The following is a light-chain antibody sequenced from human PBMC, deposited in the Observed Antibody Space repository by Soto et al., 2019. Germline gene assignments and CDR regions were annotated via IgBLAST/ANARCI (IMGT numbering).Light chain of an antibody. CDR1: SSDVGGYNY. CDR2: EVS. CDR3: SSKRSDTPVV. Sequence: QSALTQPASVSGSPGQSISISCTGTSSDVGGYNYVSWYQQHPGKDPKLMIYEVSNRPSGVSNRFSGSKSGNTASLTISGLQAEDEADYYSSSKRSDTPVVFGTGTKVTVL. J-gene: IGLJ1*01. V-gene: IGLV2-14*01.